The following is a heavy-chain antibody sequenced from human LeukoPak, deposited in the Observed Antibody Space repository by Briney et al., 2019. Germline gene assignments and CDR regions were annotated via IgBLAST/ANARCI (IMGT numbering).Heavy chain of an antibody. CDR3: ARDLSDKRSNVDY. CDR2: IKQDGSEK. CDR1: GFTFSSYW. D-gene: IGHD3-3*02. V-gene: IGHV3-7*01. Sequence: GGSLRLSCAASGFTFSSYWMSWVRQAPGKGLEWVANIKQDGSEKYYVDSVKGRFTISRDNAKNSLYLQMNSLRAEDTAVYYCARDLSDKRSNVDYWGQGTLVTVSS. J-gene: IGHJ4*02.